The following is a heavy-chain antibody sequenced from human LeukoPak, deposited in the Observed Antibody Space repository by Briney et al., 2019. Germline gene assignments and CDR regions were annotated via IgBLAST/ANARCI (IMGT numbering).Heavy chain of an antibody. CDR2: INAGNGNT. J-gene: IGHJ6*04. D-gene: IGHD3-9*01. CDR1: GYTFTSYA. CDR3: AREPYYDILTGPDYYYGMDV. V-gene: IGHV1-3*01. Sequence: ASVTVSCKASGYTFTSYAMHWVRQAPGQRLEWMGWINAGNGNTKYSQKFQGRVTITRDTSASTAYMELSSLRSEDTAVYYCAREPYYDILTGPDYYYGMDVWGKGTTVTVSS.